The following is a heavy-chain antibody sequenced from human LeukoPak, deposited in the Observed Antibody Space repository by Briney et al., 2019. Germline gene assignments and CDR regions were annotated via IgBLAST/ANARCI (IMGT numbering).Heavy chain of an antibody. Sequence: ASVKVSCKASGGTFSSYSISWVRQAPGQGLEWMGGIVPIFGTADYAQKFQGRVTITADESTSTAYMELSSLRSEDTAVYYCARVTGYSGYDRPRYYYYMDVWGKGTTVTVSS. CDR1: GGTFSSYS. V-gene: IGHV1-69*13. J-gene: IGHJ6*03. CDR2: IVPIFGTA. D-gene: IGHD5-12*01. CDR3: ARVTGYSGYDRPRYYYYMDV.